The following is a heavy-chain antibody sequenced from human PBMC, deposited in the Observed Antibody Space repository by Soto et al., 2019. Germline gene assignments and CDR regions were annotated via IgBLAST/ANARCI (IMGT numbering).Heavy chain of an antibody. V-gene: IGHV3-33*01. J-gene: IGHJ6*03. CDR3: ARRRPPGRDRAYYYYYYMDV. Sequence: PGGSLRLSCAASGFTFSSYGMHWVRQAPGKGLERVAVIWYDGSNKYYADYVKGRFTISRDNSKNTLYLQMNSLRAEDTAVYYCARRRPPGRDRAYYYYYYMDVWGKGTTVTVSS. CDR2: IWYDGSNK. CDR1: GFTFSSYG. D-gene: IGHD1-26*01.